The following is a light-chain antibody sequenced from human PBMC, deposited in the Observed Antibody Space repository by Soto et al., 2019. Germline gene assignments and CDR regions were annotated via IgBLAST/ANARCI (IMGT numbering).Light chain of an antibody. CDR2: DAS. V-gene: IGKV1-5*01. Sequence: DIQMTQSPSTLSASVGDRVTITCRASQSISSWLAWYQQKPGKAPKLLIYDASSLESGVPSRFSGSGSGKEFTLTISSLQPDDFATYYCQQYNSYSMFGQGTKVEIK. J-gene: IGKJ1*01. CDR1: QSISSW. CDR3: QQYNSYSM.